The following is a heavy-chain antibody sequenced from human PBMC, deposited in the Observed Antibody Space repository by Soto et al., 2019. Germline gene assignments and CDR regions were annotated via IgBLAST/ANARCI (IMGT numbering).Heavy chain of an antibody. Sequence: PSETLSLTCTVSGGSISSYYWSWIRQPPGKGLEWIGYIYYSGSTNYNPSLKSRVTISVDTSKNQFSLKLSSVTAADTAVYYCARDRGYYDSSGYYKSETWIDYWGQGTLVTVSS. J-gene: IGHJ4*02. D-gene: IGHD3-22*01. CDR1: GGSISSYY. CDR3: ARDRGYYDSSGYYKSETWIDY. V-gene: IGHV4-59*01. CDR2: IYYSGST.